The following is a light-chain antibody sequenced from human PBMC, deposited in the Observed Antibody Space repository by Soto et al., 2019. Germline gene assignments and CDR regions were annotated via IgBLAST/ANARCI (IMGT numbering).Light chain of an antibody. CDR1: QSIFYSSTNKNY. CDR3: QQYDSSPTT. CDR2: WAS. Sequence: DIVMTQSPDSLAVSLGERATINCKSSQSIFYSSTNKNYLAWYQQKPGQPPKLLLCWASTRESGVPDRFSGSGSGTVFTLTISRLEPEDFAVYFCQQYDSSPTTFGQGTKVDIK. J-gene: IGKJ1*01. V-gene: IGKV4-1*01.